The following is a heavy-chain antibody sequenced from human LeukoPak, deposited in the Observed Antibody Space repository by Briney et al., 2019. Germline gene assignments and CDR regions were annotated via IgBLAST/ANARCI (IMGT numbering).Heavy chain of an antibody. CDR2: ISSSGSDI. Sequence: GAMRLSCAASGFTFSNYEMHWVRQAPGKGREWVSYISSSGSDIYYADSVKGRFTISRDNAKNSLYLHMNSLRAEDTAVYYCARDYGGSSPFDYWGQGTLVTVSS. CDR1: GFTFSNYE. J-gene: IGHJ4*02. CDR3: ARDYGGSSPFDY. V-gene: IGHV3-48*03. D-gene: IGHD4-23*01.